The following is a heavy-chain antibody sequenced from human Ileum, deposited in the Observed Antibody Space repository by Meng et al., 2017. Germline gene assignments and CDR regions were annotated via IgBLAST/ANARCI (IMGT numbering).Heavy chain of an antibody. CDR2: INPNGGDT. J-gene: IGHJ4*02. D-gene: IGHD3-3*01. V-gene: IGHV1-2*06. Sequence: ASVKVSCKASGYNFLGYWVYWVRQAPGQGLEWIGLINPNGGDTNYAHRFLGRVTVTRDTSTTTVYMEMNSLTSDDTAVYYCTILEGGWGQGKLVTVSS. CDR3: TILEGG. CDR1: GYNFLGYW.